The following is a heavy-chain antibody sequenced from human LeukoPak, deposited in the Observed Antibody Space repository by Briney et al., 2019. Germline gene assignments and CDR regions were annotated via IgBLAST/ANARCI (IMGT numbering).Heavy chain of an antibody. Sequence: SETLSLTCTVSGGSISSYYWSWIRQPPGKGLEWIGEIYHSGSTNYNPSLKSRVTISVDKSKNQFSLKLSSVTAADTAVYYCAGATVRWWFDPWGQGTLVTVSS. CDR3: AGATVRWWFDP. J-gene: IGHJ5*02. D-gene: IGHD4-17*01. V-gene: IGHV4-59*12. CDR2: IYHSGST. CDR1: GGSISSYY.